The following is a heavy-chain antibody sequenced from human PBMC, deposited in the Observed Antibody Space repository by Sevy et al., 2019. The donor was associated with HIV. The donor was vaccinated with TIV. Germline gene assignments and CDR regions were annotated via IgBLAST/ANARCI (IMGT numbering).Heavy chain of an antibody. CDR3: ARVPPYYDSNVSDF. J-gene: IGHJ4*02. CDR2: ISGTGNTI. Sequence: GSLRLSCAASGFTFSSHSMNWVRQTPGKGLEWISYISGTGNTIYYADSVKGRFPIPRDNAKNSLYLQLKSLRDEDTAIYYCARVPPYYDSNVSDFWGQGSLVTVSS. V-gene: IGHV3-48*02. CDR1: GFTFSSHS. D-gene: IGHD3-22*01.